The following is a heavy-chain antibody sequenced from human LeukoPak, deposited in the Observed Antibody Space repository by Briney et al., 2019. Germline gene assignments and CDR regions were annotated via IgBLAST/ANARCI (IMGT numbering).Heavy chain of an antibody. J-gene: IGHJ4*02. CDR1: GFSFSSYG. Sequence: GGSLRLSCAGSGFSFSSYGMHWVRQAPGKGLEWVAFIRYDGRNKYYADSVKGRFTISRDNSKNTLSLQMNSLRAEDTAVYYCARGGGNPGKTMVRGVIINRRGLFDYWGQGTLVTVSS. CDR3: ARGGGNPGKTMVRGVIINRRGLFDY. D-gene: IGHD3-10*01. V-gene: IGHV3-30*02. CDR2: IRYDGRNK.